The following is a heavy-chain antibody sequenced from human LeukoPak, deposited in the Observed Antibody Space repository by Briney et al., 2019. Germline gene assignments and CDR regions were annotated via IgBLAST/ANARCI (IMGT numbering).Heavy chain of an antibody. CDR3: ARNLYCSSTSCYLYYYYYMDV. V-gene: IGHV4-31*03. D-gene: IGHD2-2*01. CDR1: GGSISSGGYY. Sequence: SENLFLTCTVSGGSISSGGYYWSWIRQHPGKGLEWIGYIYYSGSTYYNPSLKSRVTISVDTSKNQFSLKLSSVTAADTAVYYCARNLYCSSTSCYLYYYYYMDVWGKGTTVTVSS. CDR2: IYYSGST. J-gene: IGHJ6*03.